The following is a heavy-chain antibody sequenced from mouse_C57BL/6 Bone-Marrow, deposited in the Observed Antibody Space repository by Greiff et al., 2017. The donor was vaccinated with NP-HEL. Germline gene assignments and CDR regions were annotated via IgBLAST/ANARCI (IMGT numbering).Heavy chain of an antibody. D-gene: IGHD1-1*01. CDR3: ARLLLLYFDY. Sequence: EVMLVESGGGLVKPGGSLKLSCAASGFTFSSYAMSWVRQTPEKRLEWVATISDGGSYTYYPDNVKGRFTISRDNAKNNLYLQRSHLKSEDTAMYYCARLLLLYFDYWGQGTTLTVSS. V-gene: IGHV5-4*03. CDR2: ISDGGSYT. J-gene: IGHJ2*01. CDR1: GFTFSSYA.